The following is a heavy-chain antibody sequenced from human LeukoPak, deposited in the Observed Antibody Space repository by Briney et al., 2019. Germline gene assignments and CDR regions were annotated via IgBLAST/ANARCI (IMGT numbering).Heavy chain of an antibody. CDR1: GGTFSSYA. D-gene: IGHD3-10*01. CDR2: IIPIFGTA. Sequence: SVKVSCKASGGTFSSYAISWVRQAPGQGLEWMGGIIPIFGTANYAQKFQGRVTITADKSTSTAYMELSSLRSEDTAVYYCARDGYYGSGSYSYYGMDVWGKGTTVTVSS. CDR3: ARDGYYGSGSYSYYGMDV. V-gene: IGHV1-69*06. J-gene: IGHJ6*04.